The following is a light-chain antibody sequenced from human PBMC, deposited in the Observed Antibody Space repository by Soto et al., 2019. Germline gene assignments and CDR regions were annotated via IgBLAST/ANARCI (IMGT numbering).Light chain of an antibody. CDR3: QQYNSYWT. V-gene: IGKV1-5*01. Sequence: DIQMTQSPSTLSASVGDRVTITCWASQSISSWLAWYQQKPGKAPKLLIYDASSLESGVPSRFSGSGSGTEFTLTISSLQPDDFATYYCQQYNSYWTFGPGTKVDIK. J-gene: IGKJ3*01. CDR1: QSISSW. CDR2: DAS.